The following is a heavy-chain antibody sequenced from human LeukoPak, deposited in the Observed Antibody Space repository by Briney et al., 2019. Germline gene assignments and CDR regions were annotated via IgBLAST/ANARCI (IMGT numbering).Heavy chain of an antibody. CDR3: ARHRYEQSPHYSYYGMDV. V-gene: IGHV3-30-3*01. CDR1: GFTFSSYA. D-gene: IGHD5-12*01. CDR2: ISYDGSNK. Sequence: GGSLRLSCAASGFTFSSYAMHWVRQAPGEGLEGVAVISYDGSNKYYADSVKGRFTISRDNSKTTLYLQMNSLRAEDTAVYYCARHRYEQSPHYSYYGMDVWGQGTTVTVSS. J-gene: IGHJ6*02.